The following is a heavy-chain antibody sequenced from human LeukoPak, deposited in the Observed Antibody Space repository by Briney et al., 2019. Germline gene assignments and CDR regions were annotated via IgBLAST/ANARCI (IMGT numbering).Heavy chain of an antibody. Sequence: GGSLRLSCAVSGFTFSAYSMNWVRQAPGKGLEWVSSISSTSDYIYCADSVKGRFTISRDNAKNSLYLQMNSLRAEDTAVYYCGRQAAPDYWGQGTLVTVSS. D-gene: IGHD2-15*01. J-gene: IGHJ4*02. V-gene: IGHV3-21*01. CDR1: GFTFSAYS. CDR2: ISSTSDYI. CDR3: GRQAAPDY.